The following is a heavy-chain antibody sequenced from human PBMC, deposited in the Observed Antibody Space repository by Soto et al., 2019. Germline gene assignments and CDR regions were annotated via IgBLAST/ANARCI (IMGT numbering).Heavy chain of an antibody. CDR1: GFTFSDYA. Sequence: GGSLRLSCAASGFTFSDYAMSWVRQAPGKGLEWVSGLGGSNSDTHYAASVEGRFTVSRDHSKSTMFLQMNSLRVEDTAVYYCAKDKVDHNSVWDPFDIWGQGTLVTVSS. J-gene: IGHJ3*02. CDR2: LGGSNSDT. CDR3: AKDKVDHNSVWDPFDI. V-gene: IGHV3-23*01. D-gene: IGHD2-15*01.